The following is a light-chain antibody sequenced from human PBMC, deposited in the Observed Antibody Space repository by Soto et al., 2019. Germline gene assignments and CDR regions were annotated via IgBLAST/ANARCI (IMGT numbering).Light chain of an antibody. J-gene: IGKJ4*01. V-gene: IGKV3-20*01. CDR3: QQYGSAPLT. Sequence: EIVLTQSPGTLSLSPGERATLSCRASQSVSTDYLAWHQQKPGQAPSLLIYNASSRATDIPDRFSGSGSGTDFTLTISGLEPEDCAVYFCQQYGSAPLTFGGGTKVEIK. CDR1: QSVSTDY. CDR2: NAS.